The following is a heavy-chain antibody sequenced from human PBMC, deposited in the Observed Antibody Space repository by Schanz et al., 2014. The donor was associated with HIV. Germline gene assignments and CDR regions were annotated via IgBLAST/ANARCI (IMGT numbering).Heavy chain of an antibody. D-gene: IGHD3-3*01. V-gene: IGHV3-23*01. Sequence: EVQLLESGGGLQQPGGSLRLSCAASGITFSSHAMTWVRQTPGKGLEWVAAIGGGSGVTKYYADSVKGRFTISRDNSKNTLSLQMNSLRVEDTAEYYCAREHYGNFWNNRALDLWGQGTMVTVSS. CDR1: GITFSSHA. CDR3: AREHYGNFWNNRALDL. CDR2: IGGGSGVTK. J-gene: IGHJ3*01.